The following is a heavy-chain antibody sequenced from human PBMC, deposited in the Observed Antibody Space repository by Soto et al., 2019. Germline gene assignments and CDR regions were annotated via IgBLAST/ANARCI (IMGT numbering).Heavy chain of an antibody. D-gene: IGHD6-19*01. Sequence: SATLSLTCTFSGYSISRGSYWAWIRQPPGKGPEWIASIYHGGTTFYNPSLKSRITISVDTSNNQFSLKLTSVTVADTAVYYCARDYVRVVAGSTFEDWCPAPLVS. CDR3: ARDYVRVVAGSTFED. CDR1: GYSISRGSY. J-gene: IGHJ4*01. V-gene: IGHV4-38-2*02. CDR2: IYHGGTT.